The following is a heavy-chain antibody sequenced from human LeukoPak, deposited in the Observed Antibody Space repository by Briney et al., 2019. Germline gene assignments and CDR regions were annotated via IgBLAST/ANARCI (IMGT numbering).Heavy chain of an antibody. CDR1: GGSISSYY. CDR3: AGIYVDKNYYGLDV. Sequence: SETLSLTCTVSGGSISSYYWSWIRQPAGKGLEWIGRIYTSGSTNYNPSLKSRVTMSVDTSKNQFSLQLSSVTAADTAVYYCAGIYVDKNYYGLDVWGQGTTVTVSS. D-gene: IGHD5-12*01. J-gene: IGHJ6*02. CDR2: IYTSGST. V-gene: IGHV4-4*07.